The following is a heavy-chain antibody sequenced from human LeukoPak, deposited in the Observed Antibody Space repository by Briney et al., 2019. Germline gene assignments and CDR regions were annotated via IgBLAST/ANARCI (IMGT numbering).Heavy chain of an antibody. CDR1: GFTFNNYA. V-gene: IGHV3-23*01. CDR2: ISGSGGTT. J-gene: IGHJ4*02. D-gene: IGHD3-22*01. Sequence: GGSLRLSCAASGFTFNNYAMNWVRQAPGKGLEWVSVISGSGGTTYYADSVKGRFTISRDSSKNTLYLQMSSLRVEDTAVYYCVKGSGSSGYYPLNYWGQGTLVTVSS. CDR3: VKGSGSSGYYPLNY.